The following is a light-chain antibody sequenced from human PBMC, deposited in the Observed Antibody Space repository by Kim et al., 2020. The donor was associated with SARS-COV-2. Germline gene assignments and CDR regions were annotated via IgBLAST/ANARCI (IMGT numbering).Light chain of an antibody. CDR2: DTS. CDR1: TGGVTTGHY. CDR3: LLSYSGTRV. J-gene: IGLJ2*01. Sequence: QAVVTQEPSLTVSPGGTVTLTCDSSTGGVTTGHYSHWIQQKPGQAPRTLIYDTSKKQSSTPARFSGSLLGDKAALTLSDAQPEDEADYYCLLSYSGTRVFGGGTQLTVL. V-gene: IGLV7-46*01.